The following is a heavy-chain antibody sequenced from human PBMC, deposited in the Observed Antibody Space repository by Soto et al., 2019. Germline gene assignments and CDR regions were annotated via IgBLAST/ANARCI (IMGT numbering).Heavy chain of an antibody. V-gene: IGHV3-30*18. Sequence: VQLVESGGGVVQPGRSLRLSCAASGFTFSAYAMHWVRQAPGMGLAWVAVVSHDGRNTHYADSVKGRFTISRDSSKNTVSLEMTSLRAEDTAVYYCAKGGRQWLVTSDFNYWGQGALVTVSS. D-gene: IGHD6-19*01. J-gene: IGHJ4*02. CDR2: VSHDGRNT. CDR1: GFTFSAYA. CDR3: AKGGRQWLVTSDFNY.